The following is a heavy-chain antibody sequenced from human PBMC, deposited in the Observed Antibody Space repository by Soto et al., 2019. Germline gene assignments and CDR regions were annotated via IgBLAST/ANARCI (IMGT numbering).Heavy chain of an antibody. V-gene: IGHV1-2*02. Sequence: PAVKVTCKAAGYPFPDSYIHWVRQAPGQGLEWMGWINPNSGGTNYAQKFQGMVTMTRDTSISTAYMELGRLTSDDTAVYYCARLYGLVAANRGSWFDPWGQGALVTVSA. D-gene: IGHD6-13*01. CDR2: INPNSGGT. CDR3: ARLYGLVAANRGSWFDP. CDR1: GYPFPDSY. J-gene: IGHJ5*02.